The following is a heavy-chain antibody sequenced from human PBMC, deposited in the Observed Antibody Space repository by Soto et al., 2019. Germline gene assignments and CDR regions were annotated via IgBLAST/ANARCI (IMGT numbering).Heavy chain of an antibody. CDR1: GYTFTSYG. CDR3: AINYDSRRIGRPIPI. CDR2: ISAFNGNT. D-gene: IGHD3-22*01. V-gene: IGHV1-18*01. J-gene: IGHJ4*02. Sequence: ASVKVSCKASGYTFTSYGISWVRRAPGQGLEWMGWISAFNGNTYYAQKLQGRVTMTTDTSTSTAYMELRSLRSDDTAVYYCAINYDSRRIGRPIPIWGQGTLVTGSS.